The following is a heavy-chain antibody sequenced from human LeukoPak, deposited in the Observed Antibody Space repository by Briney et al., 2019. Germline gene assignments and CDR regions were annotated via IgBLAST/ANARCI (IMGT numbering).Heavy chain of an antibody. CDR3: ARDFGDYYYDRPGAFDI. J-gene: IGHJ3*02. CDR1: GGTFSSYA. CDR2: IIPIFGTA. D-gene: IGHD3-22*01. Sequence: SVKVSCKASGGTFSSYAISWVRQAPGQGLEWMGAIIPIFGTANYAQKFQGRVTITADESTSTAYMELSSLRSEDTAVYYCARDFGDYYYDRPGAFDIWGQGTMVTVSS. V-gene: IGHV1-69*13.